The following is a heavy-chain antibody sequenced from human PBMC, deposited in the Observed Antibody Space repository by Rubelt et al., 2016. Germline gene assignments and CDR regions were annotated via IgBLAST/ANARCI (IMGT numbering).Heavy chain of an antibody. Sequence: LWGRGGGVVQPGRSLRLSCEASGFNFNSYAMFWVRQAPGKGLEWVAVITFDGTYKYYADSVKGRFTISRDNSKNTLYLQMNSLRAEDTAVYYCARTYSSSWYVPWFDPWGQGTLVTVSS. D-gene: IGHD6-13*01. CDR3: ARTYSSSWYVPWFDP. CDR2: ITFDGTYK. V-gene: IGHV3-30*04. CDR1: GFNFNSYA. J-gene: IGHJ5*02.